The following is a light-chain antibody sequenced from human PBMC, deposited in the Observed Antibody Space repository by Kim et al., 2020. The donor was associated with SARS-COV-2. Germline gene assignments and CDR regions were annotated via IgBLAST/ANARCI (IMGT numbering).Light chain of an antibody. CDR2: NNN. V-gene: IGLV1-44*01. CDR3: AAWDDSLNGPV. J-gene: IGLJ2*01. CDR1: SANIGSNT. Sequence: GQRVTISCTGSSANIGSNTVSWYQQHPGTAPKLLICNNNQRPSGVPDRFSGSKSGTSASLAISGLQSEDEADYYCAAWDDSLNGPVFGGGTQLTVL.